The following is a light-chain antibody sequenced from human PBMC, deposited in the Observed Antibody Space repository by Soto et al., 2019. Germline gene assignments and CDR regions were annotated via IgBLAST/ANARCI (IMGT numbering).Light chain of an antibody. CDR1: SSDIGTYDL. Sequence: QSALTQPASVSGSPGQSITISCTGTSSDIGTYDLVSWYQHHPGKVPKLMIYEVNQRPSGVSNRFSASKSGNSASLTISGLQAEDEADYYCCSYAGSSIFVVFGGGTKLTVL. CDR3: CSYAGSSIFVV. J-gene: IGLJ2*01. V-gene: IGLV2-23*02. CDR2: EVN.